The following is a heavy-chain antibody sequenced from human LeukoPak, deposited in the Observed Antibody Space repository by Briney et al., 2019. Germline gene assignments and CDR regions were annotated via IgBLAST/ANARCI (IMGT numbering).Heavy chain of an antibody. V-gene: IGHV3-33*01. D-gene: IGHD3-10*01. CDR1: RLTFSNYG. Sequence: PGGSLRLSCAASRLTFSNYGIRWVRQAPGKGLEWVAVIWYDGSKKYYADSVKGRFTISRDNSKNTLYLQMNSLTAEDTAVYYCARGNGHNSGSFDYWGQGTLATVSS. J-gene: IGHJ4*02. CDR2: IWYDGSKK. CDR3: ARGNGHNSGSFDY.